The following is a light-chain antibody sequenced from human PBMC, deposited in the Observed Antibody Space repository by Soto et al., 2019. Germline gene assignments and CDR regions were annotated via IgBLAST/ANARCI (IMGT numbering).Light chain of an antibody. CDR2: EVN. J-gene: IGLJ2*01. CDR3: SSFVVAPVI. Sequence: QSVLTQPPSASGSPGQSVTIPCAGTSTDVGEYNYVSWYQQHPGKVPKLIIFEVNKRPSGVPDRFSGYKSGDTASLTVSGLQAEDEADYYCSSFVVAPVIFGGGTKLTVL. V-gene: IGLV2-8*01. CDR1: STDVGEYNY.